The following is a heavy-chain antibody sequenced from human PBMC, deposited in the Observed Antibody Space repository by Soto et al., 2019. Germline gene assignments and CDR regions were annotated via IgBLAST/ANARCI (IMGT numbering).Heavy chain of an antibody. Sequence: PVGSLRLSCAASGFTFSSYAMSWVRQAPGKGLEWVSAISGSGGSTYYADSVKGVFTISRDNSKNTLYLQMNSLRAESRAVYYCAQPPDKCCRSSSYDYYYYYYGMDVWGQGTTVTVSS. V-gene: IGHV3-23*01. CDR2: ISGSGGST. J-gene: IGHJ6*02. D-gene: IGHD2-2*01. CDR3: AQPPDKCCRSSSYDYYYYYYGMDV. CDR1: GFTFSSYA.